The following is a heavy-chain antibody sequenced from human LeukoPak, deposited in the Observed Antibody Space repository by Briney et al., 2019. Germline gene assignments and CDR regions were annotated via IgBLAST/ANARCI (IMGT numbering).Heavy chain of an antibody. Sequence: ASVKVSCKASGGTFSSYAISWVRQAPGQGLEWMGGIIPIFGTANYAQRFQGRVTITADKSTSTAYMELSSLRSEDTAVYYCAREGEAAAGWFDPWGQGTLVTVSS. D-gene: IGHD6-13*01. CDR1: GGTFSSYA. CDR2: IIPIFGTA. CDR3: AREGEAAAGWFDP. J-gene: IGHJ5*02. V-gene: IGHV1-69*06.